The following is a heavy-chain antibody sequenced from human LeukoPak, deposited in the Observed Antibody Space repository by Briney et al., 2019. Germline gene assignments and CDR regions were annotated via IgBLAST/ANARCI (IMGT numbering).Heavy chain of an antibody. CDR1: GFTVSSNY. CDR3: AKDTYYYDSTGPFDI. D-gene: IGHD3-22*01. J-gene: IGHJ3*02. Sequence: PGGSLRLSCAASGFTVSSNYMSWVRQAPGKGLEWVSVIYSGGSTYYADSVKGRFTISRDNSKNTLYLQMNSLRAEDTAVYYCAKDTYYYDSTGPFDIWGQGTMVTVSS. CDR2: IYSGGST. V-gene: IGHV3-53*01.